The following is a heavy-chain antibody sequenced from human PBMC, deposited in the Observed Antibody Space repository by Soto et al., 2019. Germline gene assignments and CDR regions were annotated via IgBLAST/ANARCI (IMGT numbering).Heavy chain of an antibody. CDR3: ARRDLGYYDSSGYYDY. V-gene: IGHV4-59*01. Sequence: SETLSLTCTVSGGSISSYYWSWIRQPPGKGLEWIGYIYYSGSTNYNPSLKSRVTISVDTSKNQFSLKLSSVTAADTAVYYCARRDLGYYDSSGYYDYWGQGTLVTVS. CDR2: IYYSGST. CDR1: GGSISSYY. D-gene: IGHD3-22*01. J-gene: IGHJ4*02.